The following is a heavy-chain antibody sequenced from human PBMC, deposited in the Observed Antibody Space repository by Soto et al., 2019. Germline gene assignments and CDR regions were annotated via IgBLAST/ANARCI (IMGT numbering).Heavy chain of an antibody. CDR2: INHSGST. V-gene: IGHV4-34*01. CDR3: ARGASRGYSYGPSDY. D-gene: IGHD5-18*01. CDR1: GGSFSGYY. Sequence: PSETLSLTCAVYGGSFSGYYWSWIRQPPGKGLEWIGEINHSGSTNYNPSLKSRVTISVDTSKNQFSLKLSSVTAADTAVYYCARGASRGYSYGPSDYWRQGTLVTVSS. J-gene: IGHJ4*02.